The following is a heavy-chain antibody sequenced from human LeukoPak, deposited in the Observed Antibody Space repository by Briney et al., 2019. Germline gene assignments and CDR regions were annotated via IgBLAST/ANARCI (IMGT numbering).Heavy chain of an antibody. Sequence: GGSLRLYCAASGFTVSSNYMSWVRQAPGKGLEWVSVIYSGGSTYYADSVKGRFTISRHNSKNTLYLQMNSLRAEDTAVYYCARGGGGDYGDYGDAFDIWGQGTMVTVSS. D-gene: IGHD4-17*01. J-gene: IGHJ3*02. CDR1: GFTVSSNY. CDR2: IYSGGST. CDR3: ARGGGGDYGDYGDAFDI. V-gene: IGHV3-53*04.